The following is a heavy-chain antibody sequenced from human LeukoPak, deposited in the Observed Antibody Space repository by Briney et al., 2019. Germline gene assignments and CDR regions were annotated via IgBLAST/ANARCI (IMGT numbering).Heavy chain of an antibody. Sequence: SETLSLTCNVSGGSVSSGSYYWGWIRQPPGKGLEWIGSIYYSGSTYYNPSLKSRVTISVDTSKNQFSLKLSSVTAADTAVYYCARGLRGGDYWGQGTLVTVSS. D-gene: IGHD5/OR15-5a*01. CDR2: IYYSGST. V-gene: IGHV4-39*01. CDR3: ARGLRGGDY. CDR1: GGSVSSGSYY. J-gene: IGHJ4*02.